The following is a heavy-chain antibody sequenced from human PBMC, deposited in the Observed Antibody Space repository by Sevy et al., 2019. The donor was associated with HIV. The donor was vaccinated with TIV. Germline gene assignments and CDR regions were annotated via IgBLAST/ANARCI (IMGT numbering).Heavy chain of an antibody. J-gene: IGHJ1*01. CDR1: GFTFTLYS. V-gene: IGHV3-30-3*01. D-gene: IGHD1-1*01. Sequence: GESLKISCAASGFTFTLYSMHWVRQAPGKGLEWVATISFDGSNKHYANSVKGRFTISRDNSQNSLNLQMNSLRTEDTAVYYCALERLSSDVAEYFQNWGQGTLVTVSS. CDR2: ISFDGSNK. CDR3: ALERLSSDVAEYFQN.